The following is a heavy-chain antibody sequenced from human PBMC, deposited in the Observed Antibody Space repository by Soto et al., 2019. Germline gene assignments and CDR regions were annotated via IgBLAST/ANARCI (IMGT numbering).Heavy chain of an antibody. Sequence: QVQLVESGGGVVQPGRSLRLSCAASGFTFSSYAMHWVRQAPGKGLEWVAVISYDGSNKYYADSVKGRFTICRDNSKNTLYLHMNSLRAEDTAVYYCARATSGWYKDAFDIWGQGTMVTVSS. J-gene: IGHJ3*02. CDR3: ARATSGWYKDAFDI. CDR1: GFTFSSYA. CDR2: ISYDGSNK. V-gene: IGHV3-30-3*01. D-gene: IGHD6-19*01.